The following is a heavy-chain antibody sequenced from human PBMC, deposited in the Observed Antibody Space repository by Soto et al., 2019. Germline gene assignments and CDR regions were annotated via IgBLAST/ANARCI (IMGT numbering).Heavy chain of an antibody. CDR2: IWYDGSNK. CDR1: AFTFSSYG. D-gene: IGHD4-17*01. Sequence: QVQLVEFGGGVVQPGGSLRLSCAASAFTFSSYGMHWVRQAPGKGLEWVAVIWYDGSNKYYADSVKGRFTISRDNSKDTLYLPVNSLRVEDTAVYYCARDGYVGDYDPGFDYWGQGVLVTVSS. V-gene: IGHV3-33*01. J-gene: IGHJ4*02. CDR3: ARDGYVGDYDPGFDY.